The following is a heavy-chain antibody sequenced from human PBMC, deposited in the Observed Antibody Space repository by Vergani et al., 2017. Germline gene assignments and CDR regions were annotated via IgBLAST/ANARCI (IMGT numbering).Heavy chain of an antibody. J-gene: IGHJ4*01. CDR1: GFIFSTYA. CDR3: ARAYGRYDWFDY. CDR2: ISASGAPT. V-gene: IGHV3-23*04. D-gene: IGHD1-20*01. Sequence: VQLVESGGGVVQPGGSLRLSCEASGFIFSTYAMSWVRQAPGKGLEWVSGISASGAPTYYADSVKGRVTISRDNSKNTLYLQMNSLRVEDTAVYYCARAYGRYDWFDYWGQRTLVTVSS.